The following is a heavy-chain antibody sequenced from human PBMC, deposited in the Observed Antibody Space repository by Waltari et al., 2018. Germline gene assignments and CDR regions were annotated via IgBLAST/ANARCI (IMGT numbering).Heavy chain of an antibody. CDR1: GFSFSRYW. Sequence: EVQLVESGGGLVQPGGSLRLSCAASGFSFSRYWMHWVRQAPGKGLVSVEHINRDGSSTNYADSVRGRFAISRDNAKNTLFLQMNGLTAEDTALYYCVLYSSEILGDSWGQGTLVTVSS. J-gene: IGHJ5*01. CDR3: VLYSSEILGDS. CDR2: INRDGSST. D-gene: IGHD6-19*01. V-gene: IGHV3-74*01.